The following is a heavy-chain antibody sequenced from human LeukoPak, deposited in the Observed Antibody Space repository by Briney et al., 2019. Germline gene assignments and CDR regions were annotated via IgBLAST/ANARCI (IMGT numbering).Heavy chain of an antibody. CDR3: ARVGIIWGATGPFDY. Sequence: SVKVSCKASGGTFSSYAISWLRQAPGQGLEWMGGIIPIFGTANYAQKFQGRVTITTDESTSTAYMELSSLRSEDTAVYYCARVGIIWGATGPFDYWGQGTLVTVSS. D-gene: IGHD1-26*01. CDR1: GGTFSSYA. CDR2: IIPIFGTA. J-gene: IGHJ4*02. V-gene: IGHV1-69*05.